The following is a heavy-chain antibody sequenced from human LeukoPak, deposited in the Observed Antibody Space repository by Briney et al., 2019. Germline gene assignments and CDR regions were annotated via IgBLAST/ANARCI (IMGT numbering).Heavy chain of an antibody. Sequence: SETLSLTCTVSGYSISSGYYWGWIRQPPGKGLEWIGSIYHSGSTYYNPSLKSRVTISVDTSKNQFSLKLSSVTAADTAVYYCARGGQRFGDYYYYMDVWGKGTTVTVSS. CDR3: ARGGQRFGDYYYYMDV. J-gene: IGHJ6*03. CDR1: GYSISSGYY. V-gene: IGHV4-38-2*02. CDR2: IYHSGST. D-gene: IGHD3-10*01.